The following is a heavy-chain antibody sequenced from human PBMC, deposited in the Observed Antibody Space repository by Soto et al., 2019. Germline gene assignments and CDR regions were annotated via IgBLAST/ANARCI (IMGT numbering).Heavy chain of an antibody. V-gene: IGHV3-7*01. Sequence: LRLSCAGSQFTFSNYWMNWVRQAPGKGLEWVANINQDGSEKYYVDSVKGRFTISRDIAKNSLFLQMNSLRADDTAVYYCARASPGMDVWGQGTTVTVSS. CDR1: QFTFSNYW. J-gene: IGHJ6*02. CDR3: ARASPGMDV. CDR2: INQDGSEK.